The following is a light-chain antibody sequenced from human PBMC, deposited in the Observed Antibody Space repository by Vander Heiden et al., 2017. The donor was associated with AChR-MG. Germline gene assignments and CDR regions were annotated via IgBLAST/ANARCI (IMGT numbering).Light chain of an antibody. V-gene: IGLV2-14*01. J-gene: IGLJ2*01. CDR3: SSYTSGSTLGV. CDR1: SSDVGGYNY. Sequence: QSVLTQPASVAASPGQSITISCTGTSSDVGGYNYVSWYQKHPGKGPKLMMVEVSDRPSGVSNRFAGSKSGKEDSRTISGLQAEDEAEDDCSSYTSGSTLGVFGGGTKLTV. CDR2: EVS.